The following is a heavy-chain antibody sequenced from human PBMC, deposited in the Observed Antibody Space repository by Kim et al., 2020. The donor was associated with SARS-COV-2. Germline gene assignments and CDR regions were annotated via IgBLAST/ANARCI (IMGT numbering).Heavy chain of an antibody. Sequence: GGSLRLSCAASGFTFSDYYMSWIRQAPGKGLEWVSYISSSSSYTNYADSVKGRFTISRDNVKNSLYLQMNSLRAEDTAVYYCARSPEDTMVLYYYYGMDVWGQGTTVTVSS. D-gene: IGHD3-10*01. V-gene: IGHV3-11*03. CDR2: ISSSSSYT. J-gene: IGHJ6*02. CDR3: ARSPEDTMVLYYYYGMDV. CDR1: GFTFSDYY.